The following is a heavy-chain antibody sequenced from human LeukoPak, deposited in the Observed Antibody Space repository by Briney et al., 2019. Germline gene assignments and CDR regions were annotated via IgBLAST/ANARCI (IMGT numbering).Heavy chain of an antibody. Sequence: SETLSLTCAVYGGSFSGYYWSWIRQPPGKGLEWIGEINHSGSTNYNPSLKSRVTISVDTSKNQFSLKLSSVTAADTAVYYCARIIRGDDLDYFDYWGQGTLVTVSS. J-gene: IGHJ4*02. CDR1: GGSFSGYY. D-gene: IGHD3-10*01. V-gene: IGHV4-34*01. CDR3: ARIIRGDDLDYFDY. CDR2: INHSGST.